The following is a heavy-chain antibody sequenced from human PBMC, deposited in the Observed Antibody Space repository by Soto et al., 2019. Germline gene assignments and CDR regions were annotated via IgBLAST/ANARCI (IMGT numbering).Heavy chain of an antibody. J-gene: IGHJ4*02. Sequence: GGSLRLSCAASGFTFSTYTMSWVRRAPGKGLEWVSAISGSGASPSYADSVQGRFTISRDNPKRTLYLQMNNLRAEDTAVYYCAKARCSATNCYVPDYWGQGTLVTVSS. CDR1: GFTFSTYT. CDR2: ISGSGASP. CDR3: AKARCSATNCYVPDY. D-gene: IGHD2-2*01. V-gene: IGHV3-23*01.